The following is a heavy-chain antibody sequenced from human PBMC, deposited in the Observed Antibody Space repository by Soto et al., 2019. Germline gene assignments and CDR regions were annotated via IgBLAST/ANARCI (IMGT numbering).Heavy chain of an antibody. J-gene: IGHJ3*02. V-gene: IGHV1-3*01. CDR1: GYTFTSYA. CDR2: INAGNGNT. D-gene: IGHD6-13*01. Sequence: VASVKVSCKASGYTFTSYAMHWVRQAPGQRLEWMGWINAGNGNTKYSQKFQGRVTITRDTSASTAYMELSSLRSEDTAVYYCASIGAAGGGAFDIWGQGTMVTVSS. CDR3: ASIGAAGGGAFDI.